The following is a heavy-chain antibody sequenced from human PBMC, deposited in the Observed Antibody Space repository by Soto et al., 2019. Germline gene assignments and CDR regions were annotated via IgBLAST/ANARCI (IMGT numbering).Heavy chain of an antibody. CDR2: IYHSGST. CDR3: ARAIGGYCSSTSCYVRRFDP. CDR1: SGSISSSNW. D-gene: IGHD2-2*01. J-gene: IGHJ5*02. Sequence: SETLSLTCAVSSGSISSSNWWSWVRQPPGKGLEWIGEIYHSGSTNYNPSLKSRVTISVDKSKNQFSLKLSAVTAADTAVYYCARAIGGYCSSTSCYVRRFDPWGQGTLVTVSS. V-gene: IGHV4-4*02.